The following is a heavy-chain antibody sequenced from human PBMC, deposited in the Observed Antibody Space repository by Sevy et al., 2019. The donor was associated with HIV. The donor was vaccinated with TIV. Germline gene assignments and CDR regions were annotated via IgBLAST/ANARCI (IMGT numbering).Heavy chain of an antibody. V-gene: IGHV3-7*01. CDR2: IKQDESEK. J-gene: IGHJ4*02. Sequence: GGSLRLSCAAPGFTFSDYWMSWVRQSPGKGLEWVATIKQDESEKYYVDSVKGRFAISRDNGKNSVSLQMNGLRVEDTALYYCAREVGGFNWRPYYFDSWGQGTLVTVSS. CDR1: GFTFSDYW. CDR3: AREVGGFNWRPYYFDS. D-gene: IGHD3-3*01.